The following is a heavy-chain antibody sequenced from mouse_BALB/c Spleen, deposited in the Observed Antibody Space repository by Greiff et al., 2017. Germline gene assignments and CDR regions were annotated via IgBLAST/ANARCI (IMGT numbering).Heavy chain of an antibody. CDR1: GFTFSSYA. CDR3: ARGLLLRNYFDY. Sequence: EVQVVESGGGLVKPGGSLKLSCAASGFTFSSYAMSWVRQSPEKRLEWVAEISSGGSTIYYADTVKGRFTISRDNPKNTLFLQMTSLRSEDTAMYYCARGLLLRNYFDYWGQGTTLTVSS. D-gene: IGHD1-1*01. J-gene: IGHJ2*01. V-gene: IGHV5-9-4*01. CDR2: ISSGGSTI.